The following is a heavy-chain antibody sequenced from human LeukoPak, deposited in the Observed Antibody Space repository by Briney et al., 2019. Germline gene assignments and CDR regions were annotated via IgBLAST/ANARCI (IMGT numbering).Heavy chain of an antibody. J-gene: IGHJ2*01. CDR3: ARAVGSDFWSGPFDL. D-gene: IGHD3-3*01. V-gene: IGHV1-69*13. CDR2: IIPIFGTA. Sequence: ASVKVSCKASGGTFSSYAISWVRQAPGQGLEWMGGIIPIFGTANYAQKFQGRVTITADESTSTAYMELSSLRSEDTAVYYCARAVGSDFWSGPFDLWGRGTLVTVSS. CDR1: GGTFSSYA.